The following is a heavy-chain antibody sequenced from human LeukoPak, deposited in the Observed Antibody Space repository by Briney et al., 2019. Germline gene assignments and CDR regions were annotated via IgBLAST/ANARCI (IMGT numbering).Heavy chain of an antibody. J-gene: IGHJ4*02. CDR2: VYSSGNT. D-gene: IGHD6-6*01. CDR3: ARDLKRPAKFDF. V-gene: IGHV4-39*07. Sequence: GSLRLSCAASGFTFSSYSMNWVRQAPGKGLEWIASVYSSGNTYYNPSLESGVTISVDTSKNQFYLNVVSVTAADAAVYYCARDLKRPAKFDFWGQGTPVTVSS. CDR1: GFTFSSYS.